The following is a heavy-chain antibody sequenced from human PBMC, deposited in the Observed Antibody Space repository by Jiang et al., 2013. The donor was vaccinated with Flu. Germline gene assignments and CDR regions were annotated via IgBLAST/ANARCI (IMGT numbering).Heavy chain of an antibody. CDR1: GGSFSGYY. CDR3: ARDQGSGWYRY. Sequence: LLKPSETLSLTCAVYGGSFSGYYWSWIRQPPGKGLEWIGEINHSGSTNYNPSLKSRVTISVDTSNNQLSLKLRSVTAADTAIYYCARDQGSGWYRYWGQGTLVTVSS. D-gene: IGHD6-19*01. CDR2: INHSGST. J-gene: IGHJ4*02. V-gene: IGHV4-34*01.